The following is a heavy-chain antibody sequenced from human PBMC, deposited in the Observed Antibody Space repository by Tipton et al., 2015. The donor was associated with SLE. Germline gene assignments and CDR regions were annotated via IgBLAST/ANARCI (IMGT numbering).Heavy chain of an antibody. V-gene: IGHV3-74*01. CDR1: GFTFSSYW. J-gene: IGHJ4*02. Sequence: SLRLSCAASGFTFSSYWMNWVRQAPGKGLVWVSRINSDGAITSYADSVKGRFTISRDNVDNTLYLQMNSLRAEDTAIYYCAKRGATYYYDSSGYDYFDYWGQGTQVTVSS. CDR2: INSDGAIT. D-gene: IGHD3-22*01. CDR3: AKRGATYYYDSSGYDYFDY.